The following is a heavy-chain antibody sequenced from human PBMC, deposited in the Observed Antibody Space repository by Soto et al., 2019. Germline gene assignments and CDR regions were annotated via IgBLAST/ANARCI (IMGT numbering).Heavy chain of an antibody. J-gene: IGHJ5*02. Sequence: SVKVSCKASGGTFGSYTISWVRQAPGQGLEWMGRIIPILGIANYAQKFQGRVTITADKSTSTAYMELSSLRSEDTAVYYCASEGRYCSSTSCYFWFDPWGRGTLVTVSS. CDR1: GGTFGSYT. CDR3: ASEGRYCSSTSCYFWFDP. D-gene: IGHD2-2*01. CDR2: IIPILGIA. V-gene: IGHV1-69*02.